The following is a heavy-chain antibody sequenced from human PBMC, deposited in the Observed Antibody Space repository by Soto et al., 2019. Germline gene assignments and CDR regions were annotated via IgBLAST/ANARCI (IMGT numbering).Heavy chain of an antibody. V-gene: IGHV3-9*01. CDR1: GFTFDDYA. D-gene: IGHD6-19*01. CDR3: AKVSVAGLISGYFQH. J-gene: IGHJ1*01. Sequence: GGSLRLSCAASGFTFDDYAMHWVRQAPGKGLEWVSGISWNSGSIGYADSVKGRFTISRDNAKNSLYLQMNSLRAEDTALYYCAKVSVAGLISGYFQHWGQGTLVTVSS. CDR2: ISWNSGSI.